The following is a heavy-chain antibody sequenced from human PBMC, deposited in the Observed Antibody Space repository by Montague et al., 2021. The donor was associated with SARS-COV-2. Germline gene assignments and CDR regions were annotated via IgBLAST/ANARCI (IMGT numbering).Heavy chain of an antibody. CDR1: RGSISGRSNY. V-gene: IGHV4-39*01. CDR3: VRHGGSSWLVS. CDR2: FYYTGNT. D-gene: IGHD2-15*01. J-gene: IGHJ5*01. Sequence: SETLSLICTVSRGSISGRSNYWGWVRQTPGKGLEWIGCFYYTGNTYYNPSLKSRVTISVDTSKNQFSLSLRSVTAVDTSVYFCVRHGGSSWLVSWGQGTLVIVAS.